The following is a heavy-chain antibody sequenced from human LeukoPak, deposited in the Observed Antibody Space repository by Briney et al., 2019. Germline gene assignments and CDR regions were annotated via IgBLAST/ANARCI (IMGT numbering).Heavy chain of an antibody. V-gene: IGHV4-34*01. CDR1: GGSFSGYY. CDR2: INHSGST. J-gene: IGHJ4*02. Sequence: PSETLSLTCAVYGGSFSGYYWSWIRQPPGKGLEWIGEINHSGSTNYNPSLKSRVTISVDTSKNQFSLKLSSVTAADTAVYYCARAYYYDSSALPDYWGQGTLVTVSS. D-gene: IGHD3-22*01. CDR3: ARAYYYDSSALPDY.